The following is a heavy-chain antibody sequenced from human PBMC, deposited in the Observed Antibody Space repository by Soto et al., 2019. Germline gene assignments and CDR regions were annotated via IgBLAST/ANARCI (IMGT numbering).Heavy chain of an antibody. V-gene: IGHV1-3*01. CDR2: INAGNGNT. CDR3: ARETYDILTGYPPSYFQH. Sequence: ASVKVSCKASGYTFTSYAMHWVRQAPGQRLEWMGWINAGNGNTKYSQKFQGRVTITRDTSASTAYMELSSLRSEDTAVYYCARETYDILTGYPPSYFQHWGQGTLVTVSS. J-gene: IGHJ1*01. CDR1: GYTFTSYA. D-gene: IGHD3-9*01.